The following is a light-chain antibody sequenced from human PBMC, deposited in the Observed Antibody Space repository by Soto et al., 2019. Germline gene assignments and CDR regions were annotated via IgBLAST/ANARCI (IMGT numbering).Light chain of an antibody. CDR1: QSVSSY. J-gene: IGKJ1*01. V-gene: IGKV3-20*01. CDR2: GAS. CDR3: QQYGSSPPWT. Sequence: EIVMTQSPATLSVSPVERATLSCRASQSVSSYLAWYQQKPGQAPRLLIYGASSRATGIPDRFSGSGSGTDFTLTISRLEPEDFAVYYCQQYGSSPPWTFGQGTKVDIK.